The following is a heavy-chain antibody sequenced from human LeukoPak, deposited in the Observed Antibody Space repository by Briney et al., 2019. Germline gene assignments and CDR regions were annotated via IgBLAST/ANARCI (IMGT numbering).Heavy chain of an antibody. D-gene: IGHD2-2*01. Sequence: GSSVKVSCKASGGTFSSYAISWVRQAPGQGLEWMGGIIPIFGTANYAQKFQGRVTITADESTSTAYMELSSLRSEDTAVYYCARRSAVPAAMRGIYYYGMDVWGKGPRSPSPQ. CDR3: ARRSAVPAAMRGIYYYGMDV. J-gene: IGHJ6*01. CDR1: GGTFSSYA. CDR2: IIPIFGTA. V-gene: IGHV1-69*01.